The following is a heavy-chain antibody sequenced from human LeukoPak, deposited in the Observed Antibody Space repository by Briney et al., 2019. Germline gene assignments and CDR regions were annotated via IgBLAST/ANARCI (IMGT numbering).Heavy chain of an antibody. Sequence: ASVKVSCKASGYTFTSYDINWVRQATGQGLEWMGGMNPNSGNTGYAQKFQGRVTITRNTSISTAYMELSSLRSEDTAVYYCARGKRFLEGRWFDPWGQGTLVTVSS. CDR2: MNPNSGNT. V-gene: IGHV1-8*03. J-gene: IGHJ5*02. D-gene: IGHD3-3*01. CDR3: ARGKRFLEGRWFDP. CDR1: GYTFTSYD.